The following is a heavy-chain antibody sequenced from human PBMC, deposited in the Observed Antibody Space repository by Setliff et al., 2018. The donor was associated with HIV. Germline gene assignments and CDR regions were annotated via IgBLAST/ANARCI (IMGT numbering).Heavy chain of an antibody. CDR2: IFYSGHT. J-gene: IGHJ4*02. CDR1: GGSISSSSYY. V-gene: IGHV4-39*07. Sequence: PAETLSPTCTVSGGSISSSSYYWGWIRQPPGKGLEWIGNIFYSGHTFYNPSLKSRVTISVDTSKNQFSLELSSVTAADTAVYYCARGIAAAGRWGQGTLVTVSS. CDR3: ARGIAAAGR. D-gene: IGHD6-13*01.